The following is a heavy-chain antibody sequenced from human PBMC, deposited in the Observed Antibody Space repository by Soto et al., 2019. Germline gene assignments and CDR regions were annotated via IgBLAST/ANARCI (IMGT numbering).Heavy chain of an antibody. Sequence: QVQLQVSGPGLVKPSQTLSLTCNVSGDSITSGGYYWSWIRQQPGKGLEWIGYVYHSGSTYYNPSLNSRITMSLATSKNHFSLKLSSVTVADTAVYYCARQTTIITPRGVVITYGGPFDPWGQGTLVTVSS. CDR2: VYHSGST. J-gene: IGHJ5*02. V-gene: IGHV4-31*03. CDR3: ARQTTIITPRGVVITYGGPFDP. CDR1: GDSITSGGYY. D-gene: IGHD3-10*01.